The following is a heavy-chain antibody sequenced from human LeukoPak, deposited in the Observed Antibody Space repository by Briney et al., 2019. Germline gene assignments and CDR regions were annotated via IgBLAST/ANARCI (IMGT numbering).Heavy chain of an antibody. Sequence: PGGSLRLSCAASGFTFSSYGMSWVRQAPGKGLEWVSAISGSGGSTYYADSVKGRFTISRDNSKNTLYLQMNSLRAEDTAVYYCAKDHRPFIGGAFDYWGQGTLVTVSS. D-gene: IGHD1-26*01. CDR3: AKDHRPFIGGAFDY. CDR1: GFTFSSYG. CDR2: ISGSGGST. J-gene: IGHJ4*02. V-gene: IGHV3-23*01.